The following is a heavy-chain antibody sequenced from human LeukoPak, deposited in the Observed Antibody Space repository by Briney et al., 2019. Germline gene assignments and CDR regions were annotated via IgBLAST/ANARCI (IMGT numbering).Heavy chain of an antibody. V-gene: IGHV1-2*02. CDR2: INPKSGGT. CDR1: GYTFTGYY. J-gene: IGHJ4*02. CDR3: ARDNRWLQCIDY. D-gene: IGHD5-24*01. Sequence: ASVKVSCKASGYTFTGYYMHWVRQAPGQGLEWMGWINPKSGGTNYAQKFQGRVTMTRDTSISTAYMELSRLRSDDTAVYYCARDNRWLQCIDYWGQGTLVTVSS.